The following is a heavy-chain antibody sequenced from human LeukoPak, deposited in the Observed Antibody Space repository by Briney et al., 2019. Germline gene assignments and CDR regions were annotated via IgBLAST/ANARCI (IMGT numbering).Heavy chain of an antibody. J-gene: IGHJ6*02. Sequence: PGGSLRLSCAASGFTFSTYVMHWVRQAPGKGLEWVAVISYDGSNRFYADSVKGRFTISRDNSNNTLSLQMNSLRAEDTAVYYCARVEGYCSSTSCQEFGMDVWGQGTTVIVSS. CDR3: ARVEGYCSSTSCQEFGMDV. D-gene: IGHD2-2*01. CDR1: GFTFSTYV. V-gene: IGHV3-30*04. CDR2: ISYDGSNR.